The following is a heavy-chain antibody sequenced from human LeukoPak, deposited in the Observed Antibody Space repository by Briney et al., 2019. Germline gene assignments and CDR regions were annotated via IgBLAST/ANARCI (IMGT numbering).Heavy chain of an antibody. J-gene: IGHJ4*02. D-gene: IGHD3-22*01. CDR3: ARAHPRITMIVVAKGLLRFDY. CDR1: GGSFSGYY. CDR2: VNHSGST. V-gene: IGHV4-34*01. Sequence: PSETLSLTCAVYGGSFSGYYWSWIRQPPGKGLEWIGEVNHSGSTNYNPSLKSRVTISVDTSKNRFSLKLSSVTAADTAVYYCARAHPRITMIVVAKGLLRFDYWGQGTLVTVSS.